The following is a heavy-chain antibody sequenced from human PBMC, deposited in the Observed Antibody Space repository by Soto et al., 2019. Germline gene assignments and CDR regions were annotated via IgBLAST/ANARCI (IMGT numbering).Heavy chain of an antibody. J-gene: IGHJ4*02. Sequence: ASVKVSCKASGYTFTSYYMHWVRQAPGQGLEWMGIINPSGGSTSYAQKFQGRVTMTRDTSTSTVYMELSSLRSEDTAVYYCARRYCSGGSGYYFDYWGQGTLVTVS. CDR1: GYTFTSYY. CDR3: ARRYCSGGSGYYFDY. CDR2: INPSGGST. D-gene: IGHD2-15*01. V-gene: IGHV1-46*01.